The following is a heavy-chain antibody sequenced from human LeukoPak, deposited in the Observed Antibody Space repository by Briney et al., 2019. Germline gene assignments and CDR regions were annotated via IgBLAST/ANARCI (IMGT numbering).Heavy chain of an antibody. V-gene: IGHV3-53*01. CDR2: IYSGGST. CDR3: ARHTSEHGYYDILTGWYHSYYYYGMDV. D-gene: IGHD3-9*01. Sequence: GGSLRLSCAASGFTVSSNHMSWVRQAPGKGLEWVSVIYSGGSTYYVDSVKGRFTISRDNSKNTLYLQMNTLRAEDTAVYYCARHTSEHGYYDILTGWYHSYYYYGMDVWGQGTTVTVSS. J-gene: IGHJ6*02. CDR1: GFTVSSNH.